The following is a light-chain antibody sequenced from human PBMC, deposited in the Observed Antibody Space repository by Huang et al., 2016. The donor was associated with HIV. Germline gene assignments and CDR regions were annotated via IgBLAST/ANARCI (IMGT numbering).Light chain of an antibody. V-gene: IGKV3-15*01. Sequence: EVVMTQSPVTLSVSPGERATLSCRASQSVNNKLAWFQQKPGQAPRLLIHDESIRATGIPDRFSGSGSGTEFTLTISSLQSEEFAVYYCQQYNNWPPWTFGQGTKVEIK. CDR2: DES. CDR3: QQYNNWPPWT. CDR1: QSVNNK. J-gene: IGKJ1*01.